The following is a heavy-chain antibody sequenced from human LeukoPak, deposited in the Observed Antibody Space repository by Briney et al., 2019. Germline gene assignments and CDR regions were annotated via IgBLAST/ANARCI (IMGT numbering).Heavy chain of an antibody. Sequence: EASVKVSCKASGYNFFDNYIHWVRQAPGQGFEWMGWISPKSGGTKYAQKFQGRVTLTGDTSISTHYMEMSSLTSDDTAVYYCARGSGSSWFGYWGQGTLVTVSS. CDR3: ARGSGSSWFGY. D-gene: IGHD6-13*01. V-gene: IGHV1-2*02. CDR1: GYNFFDNY. CDR2: ISPKSGGT. J-gene: IGHJ4*02.